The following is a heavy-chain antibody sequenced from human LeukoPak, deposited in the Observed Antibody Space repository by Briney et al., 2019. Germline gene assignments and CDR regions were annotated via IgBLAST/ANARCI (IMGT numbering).Heavy chain of an antibody. J-gene: IGHJ4*02. V-gene: IGHV4-39*02. CDR3: VRARGFSYGYVDY. Sequence: PGALELTCTVFGGSLSSSSAYWGWIRPPPGKGVEWIGRIYYSKNTYSNPSLKSRASTSAVTSKNQLSLTMGSVSATDTAVYYCVRARGFSYGYVDYWGQGTLVTVSS. D-gene: IGHD5-18*01. CDR1: GGSLSSSSAY. CDR2: IYYSKNT.